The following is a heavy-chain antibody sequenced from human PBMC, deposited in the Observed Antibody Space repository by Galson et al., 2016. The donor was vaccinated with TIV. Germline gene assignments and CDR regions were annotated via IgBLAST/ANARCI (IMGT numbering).Heavy chain of an antibody. CDR1: GGSLTSSDSY. CDR2: IHHSGST. CDR3: ARDSGSYYPEAFPR. J-gene: IGHJ1*01. Sequence: ETLSLTCSVSGGSLTSSDSYWGWIRQPPGKGLEWIGSIHHSGSTYYNPSLKSRVTISLDTSKNQFSLKLSSVTAADTAVYYCARDSGSYYPEAFPRWGLGTLVTVSS. V-gene: IGHV4-39*07. D-gene: IGHD1-26*01.